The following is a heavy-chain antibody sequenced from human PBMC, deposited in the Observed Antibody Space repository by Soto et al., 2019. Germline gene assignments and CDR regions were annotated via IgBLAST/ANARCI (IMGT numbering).Heavy chain of an antibody. V-gene: IGHV3-30*18. CDR3: EKYPRDYSNYYGMEV. CDR2: ISYDGSNK. J-gene: IGHJ6*02. CDR1: GFTFTTYG. D-gene: IGHD4-4*01. Sequence: GGSLRPSCAVSGFTFTTYGMDWVRQGPGRGLVWVAVISYDGSNKFYADPVKGGFTITRENPKNTLYLLVNRLGAEDRDVFYCEKYPRDYSNYYGMEVWGPGTKVTVSS.